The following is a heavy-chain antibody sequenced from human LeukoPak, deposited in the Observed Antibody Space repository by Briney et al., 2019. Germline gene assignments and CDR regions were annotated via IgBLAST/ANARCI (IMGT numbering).Heavy chain of an antibody. V-gene: IGHV4-31*03. D-gene: IGHD6-19*01. CDR1: GGSISSGGYY. CDR3: ARGIVAVAGIDY. Sequence: SQTLSLTCTVSGGSISSGGYYWSWIRQHPGTGLEWIGYIYYSGSTYYNPSLKSRVTISVDTSKNQFSLKLSSVTAADTAVYYCARGIVAVAGIDYWGQGTLVTVSS. J-gene: IGHJ4*02. CDR2: IYYSGST.